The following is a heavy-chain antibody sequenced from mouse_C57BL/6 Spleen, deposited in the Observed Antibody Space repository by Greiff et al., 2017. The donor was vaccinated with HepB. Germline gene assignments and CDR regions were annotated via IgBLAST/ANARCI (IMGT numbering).Heavy chain of an antibody. CDR1: GYAFSSSW. Sequence: QVQLQQSGPELVKPGASVKISCKASGYAFSSSWMNWVKQRPGKGLEWIGRIYPGDGDTNYNGKFKGKATLTADKSSSPAYMQLSSLTSEDSAVYFCARWLGFDYWGQGTTLTVSS. CDR3: ARWLGFDY. CDR2: IYPGDGDT. V-gene: IGHV1-82*01. J-gene: IGHJ2*01. D-gene: IGHD3-3*01.